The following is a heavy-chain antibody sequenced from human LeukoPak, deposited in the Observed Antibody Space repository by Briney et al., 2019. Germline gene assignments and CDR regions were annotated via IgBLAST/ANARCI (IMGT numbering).Heavy chain of an antibody. D-gene: IGHD2-15*01. CDR3: AKEQRIRHCSEGVCMEGYYFDY. J-gene: IGHJ4*02. CDR2: LSRSGTTT. V-gene: IGHV3-23*01. CDR1: GFNFNMFA. Sequence: GGSLRLSCTGTGFNFNMFAMHWVRQAPGKGLEWVSGLSRSGTTTNYADSVKGRFTISRDRSQHTMFLQLNSLRPEGTAVYYCAKEQRIRHCSEGVCMEGYYFDYWGQGTLVTVSS.